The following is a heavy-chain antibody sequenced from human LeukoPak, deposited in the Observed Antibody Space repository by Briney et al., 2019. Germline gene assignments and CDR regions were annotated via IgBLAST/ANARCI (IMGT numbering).Heavy chain of an antibody. Sequence: GASVKVSCKASGYTFSGYGISWVRQAPGQGLEWMGWISSDNDNTNLAQKLQGRVTLTTDTATSTAYMEQRSLRSEDTAVYYCARDAATTFGVVIPPHNHYMDVWGKGTPVTVSS. J-gene: IGHJ6*03. D-gene: IGHD3-3*01. CDR2: ISSDNDNT. V-gene: IGHV1-18*01. CDR1: GYTFSGYG. CDR3: ARDAATTFGVVIPPHNHYMDV.